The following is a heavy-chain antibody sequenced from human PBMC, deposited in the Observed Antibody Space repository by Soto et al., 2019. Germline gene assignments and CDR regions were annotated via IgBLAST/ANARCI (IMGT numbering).Heavy chain of an antibody. Sequence: EVLLVESGGGLVQPGESLRLSCAVSGFTFSDHYMDWVRQVPGKGLEWVARSRNKANRHTTEYAASVRGRFTISRDDSKNSLYLQMDSLKTEDTAVYHCVRGYHGFDTWGQETLVTVSS. V-gene: IGHV3-72*01. CDR2: SRNKANRHTT. CDR1: GFTFSDHY. J-gene: IGHJ3*02. D-gene: IGHD2-2*02. CDR3: VRGYHGFDT.